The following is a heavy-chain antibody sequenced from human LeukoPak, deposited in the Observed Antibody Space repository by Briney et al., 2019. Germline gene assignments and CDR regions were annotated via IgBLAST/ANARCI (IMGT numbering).Heavy chain of an antibody. Sequence: GGSLRLSCAASGFTFSSYAMHWVRQAPGKGLEWVAVISYDGSNKYYADSVKGRFTISRGNSKNTLYLQMNSLRAEDTAVYYCARPGRTSWDLIYYFDYWGQGTLVTVSS. CDR2: ISYDGSNK. CDR1: GFTFSSYA. D-gene: IGHD3/OR15-3a*01. V-gene: IGHV3-30*04. CDR3: ARPGRTSWDLIYYFDY. J-gene: IGHJ4*02.